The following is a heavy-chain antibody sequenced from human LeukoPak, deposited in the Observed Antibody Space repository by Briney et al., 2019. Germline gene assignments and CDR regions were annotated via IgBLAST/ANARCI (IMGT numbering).Heavy chain of an antibody. Sequence: PSETLSLTCTVSGGSISSYYWSWIRQPAGKGLEWIGRIYTSGSTSYNPSLKSRVTMSVDTSKNQFSLKLSSVTAADTAVYYCARDRYGYPTAYYMDVWGKGTTVTVSS. CDR2: IYTSGST. CDR3: ARDRYGYPTAYYMDV. J-gene: IGHJ6*03. CDR1: GGSISSYY. D-gene: IGHD5-18*01. V-gene: IGHV4-4*07.